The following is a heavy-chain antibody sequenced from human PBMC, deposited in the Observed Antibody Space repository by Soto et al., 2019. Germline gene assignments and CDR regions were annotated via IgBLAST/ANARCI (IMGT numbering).Heavy chain of an antibody. Sequence: GGSLRLSCTASGFTFGDYAMSWFRQAPGKGLEWVGFIRSKAYGGTTEYAASVKGRFTISRDDSKSIAYLQMNSLKTEDTAVYYCTISTIFGVVPDFDYWGQGTLVTVSS. D-gene: IGHD3-3*01. CDR2: IRSKAYGGTT. J-gene: IGHJ4*02. V-gene: IGHV3-49*03. CDR1: GFTFGDYA. CDR3: TISTIFGVVPDFDY.